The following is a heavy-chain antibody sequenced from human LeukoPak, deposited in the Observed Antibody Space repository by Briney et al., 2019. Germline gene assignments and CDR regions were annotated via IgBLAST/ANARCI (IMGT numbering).Heavy chain of an antibody. D-gene: IGHD2-2*01. CDR1: GFTFNNYA. J-gene: IGHJ5*01. CDR3: AKEPRGYCSSTSCPNWFDS. CDR2: ISASGGTT. V-gene: IGHV3-23*01. Sequence: GGSLRLSCAASGFTFNNYAMSWVRQAPGKGLEWVSAISASGGTTYYADSVKGRFTISRDNSENTLFLQMNSLRAEDTAVYYCAKEPRGYCSSTSCPNWFDSWGQGTLVTVSS.